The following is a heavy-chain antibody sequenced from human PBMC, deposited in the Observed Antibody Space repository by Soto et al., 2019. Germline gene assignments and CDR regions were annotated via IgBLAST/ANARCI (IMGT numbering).Heavy chain of an antibody. CDR1: GNSISSSTW. J-gene: IGHJ4*02. Sequence: SATLSLTCAFRGNSISSSTWWSWVRQPPGKGLEWIGEIYHSGSTNYNPSLKSRVIISVDKSKNQFSLKLSSVTDADTAVYYCARGERQQQRDYWGQGTLVTVS. V-gene: IGHV4-4*02. CDR2: IYHSGST. D-gene: IGHD6-13*01. CDR3: ARGERQQQRDY.